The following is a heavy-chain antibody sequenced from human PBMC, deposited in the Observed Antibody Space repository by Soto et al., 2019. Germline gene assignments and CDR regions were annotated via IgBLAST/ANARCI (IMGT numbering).Heavy chain of an antibody. D-gene: IGHD3-10*01. CDR1: GASLSGYY. V-gene: IGHV4-34*01. Sequence: QVQLQQWGAGLLKPSETLSHTCAVYGASLSGYYWTWIRQSPGKGLEWIAEINESGSPNYSPSLKSRVTISIGTSKKQFSLTLSSVTAADTAVYYYWGGRHYGSGSYSIRSGFQYYFYIDVWGKGTTVTVSS. CDR2: INESGSP. J-gene: IGHJ6*03. CDR3: WGGRHYGSGSYSIRSGFQYYFYIDV.